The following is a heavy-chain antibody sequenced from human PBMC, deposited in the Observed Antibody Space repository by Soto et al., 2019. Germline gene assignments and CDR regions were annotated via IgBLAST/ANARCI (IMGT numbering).Heavy chain of an antibody. CDR3: ARESGIAARLFYFDS. CDR2: IKQDGSEK. CDR1: GFTFSNYW. V-gene: IGHV3-7*01. Sequence: EVQLVESGGDLVQPGGSLRLSCAASGFTFSNYWMSWVRQAPGKGLEWVANIKQDGSEKYSVDSVKGRFTIARDNAKNSLYLQMNNLRAEDTGVYYCARESGIAARLFYFDSWGQGTLVTVSS. D-gene: IGHD6-6*01. J-gene: IGHJ4*02.